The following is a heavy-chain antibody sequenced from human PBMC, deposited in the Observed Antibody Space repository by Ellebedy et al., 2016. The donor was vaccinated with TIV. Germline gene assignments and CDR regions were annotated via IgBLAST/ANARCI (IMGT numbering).Heavy chain of an antibody. CDR1: GAYISSTNW. Sequence: SETLSLXCVVSGAYISSTNWWSWVRQPPGRGLECLGQIYHTGSTTYNPSFRSRVTISVDKSKNQFSLILSSVTAADTAVYYCARVGASDGNPLDSWGQGTLVTVSS. J-gene: IGHJ4*02. CDR2: IYHTGST. CDR3: ARVGASDGNPLDS. V-gene: IGHV4-4*02. D-gene: IGHD5-24*01.